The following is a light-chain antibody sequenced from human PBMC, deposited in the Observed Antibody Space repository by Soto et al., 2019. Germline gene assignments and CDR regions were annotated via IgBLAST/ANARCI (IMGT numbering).Light chain of an antibody. J-gene: IGLJ1*01. CDR3: CSYAGSSTLYV. CDR1: SSDVGSYNL. V-gene: IGLV2-23*01. CDR2: EGS. Sequence: QSFLTQPASVSGSPGQSITIACTGTSSDVGSYNLVSWYQQHPGKAPKLMIYEGSKRPSGVSNRFSGSKSGNTASLTISGLQAEDEADYYCCSYAGSSTLYVFGTGTKV.